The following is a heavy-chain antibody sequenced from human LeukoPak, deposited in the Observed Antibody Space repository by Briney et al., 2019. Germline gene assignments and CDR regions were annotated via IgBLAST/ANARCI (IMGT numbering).Heavy chain of an antibody. D-gene: IGHD2-2*01. CDR2: IYSGGST. J-gene: IGHJ4*02. CDR1: GFTVSSNY. V-gene: IGHV3-53*01. Sequence: GGSLRLSCAASGFTVSSNYMSWVRQAPGKGLEWVSVIYSGGSTYYADSVKVRFTISRDNSKNTLYLQMNSLRAEDTAVYYCAREAGGSTSSYFDYWGQGTLVTVSS. CDR3: AREAGGSTSSYFDY.